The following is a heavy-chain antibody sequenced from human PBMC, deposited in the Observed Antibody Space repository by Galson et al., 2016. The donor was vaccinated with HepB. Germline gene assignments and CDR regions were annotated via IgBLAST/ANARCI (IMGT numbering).Heavy chain of an antibody. CDR3: ARDLDSYSDSTGYYLGGDH. D-gene: IGHD3-22*01. CDR1: GFTFDDYA. V-gene: IGHV3-23*01. J-gene: IGHJ4*02. Sequence: SLRLSCAASGFTFDDYAMTWVRQAPGKGLEWVSTISGSGGNTYYADSVKGRFAISRDNSKNTLDLQMDSLRAEDTAVYYCARDLDSYSDSTGYYLGGDHWGQGTLVTVSS. CDR2: ISGSGGNT.